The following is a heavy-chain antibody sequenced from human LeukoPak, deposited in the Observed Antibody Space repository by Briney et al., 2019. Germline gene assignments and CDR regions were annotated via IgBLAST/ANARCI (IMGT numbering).Heavy chain of an antibody. CDR1: GFTFSSYW. V-gene: IGHV3-74*01. J-gene: IGHJ4*02. D-gene: IGHD3-22*01. CDR3: ASLMGDYYDSSGYPLDY. Sequence: SGGSLRLSCAASGFTFSSYWMHWVRQAPGKGLVWVSRINSDGSSTSYADSVKGRFTISRDNAKNTLYLQMNSLRAEDTAVYYGASLMGDYYDSSGYPLDYWGQGTLVTVSS. CDR2: INSDGSST.